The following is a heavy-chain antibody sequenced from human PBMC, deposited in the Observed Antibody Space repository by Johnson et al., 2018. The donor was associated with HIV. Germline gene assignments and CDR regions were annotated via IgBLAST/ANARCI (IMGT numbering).Heavy chain of an antibody. J-gene: IGHJ3*02. D-gene: IGHD6-13*01. Sequence: VQLVESGGGLVQPGGSLRLSCAASGFTFSSYWMSWVRQAPGKGLEWVANIKQDGSEKYYVDSVKGRFTISRDNANNSLYLQMNSLRAEDTAVYYCARLGIAAARGAFDIWGQGTMVTVSS. CDR3: ARLGIAAARGAFDI. CDR1: GFTFSSYW. CDR2: IKQDGSEK. V-gene: IGHV3-7*01.